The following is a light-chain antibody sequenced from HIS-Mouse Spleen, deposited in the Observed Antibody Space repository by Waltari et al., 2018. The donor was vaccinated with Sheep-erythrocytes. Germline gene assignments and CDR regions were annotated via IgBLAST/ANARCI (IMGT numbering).Light chain of an antibody. CDR3: CSYAGSSTWV. CDR2: EGS. Sequence: QSALTQPAPVSGSPGQSITISCTGTSSDVGSYNLVSWYQQHPGKAPKLMIYEGSKRHSGVSNRFSGSKSGNTASLTISGLQAEDEADYYCCSYAGSSTWVFGGGTKLTVL. V-gene: IGLV2-23*01. CDR1: SSDVGSYNL. J-gene: IGLJ3*02.